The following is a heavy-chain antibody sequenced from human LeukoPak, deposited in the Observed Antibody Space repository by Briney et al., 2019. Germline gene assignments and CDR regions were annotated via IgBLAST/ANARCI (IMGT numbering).Heavy chain of an antibody. CDR1: GFTFSSYS. D-gene: IGHD2-2*01. CDR3: ARERYQLPYLWFVP. Sequence: AESLTLSCAASGFTFSSYSMNWVRQAPGKGLEWVSYISSSSSTIYYADSVKGRITISSDNDKNSLYLQMNSLRAEDTAVYYCARERYQLPYLWFVPRG. J-gene: IGHJ5*02. V-gene: IGHV3-48*04. CDR2: ISSSSSTI.